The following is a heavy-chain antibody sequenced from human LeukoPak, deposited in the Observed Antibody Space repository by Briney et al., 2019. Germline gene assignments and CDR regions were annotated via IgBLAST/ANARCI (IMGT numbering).Heavy chain of an antibody. CDR1: GGSISSYH. CDR2: IDYSGST. CDR3: ARRSGSARAFDI. Sequence: SETLSLTCTVSGGSISSYHWSWIRQPPGKGLEWIGYIDYSGSTNHNPSLKGRVTISVDTSKNQFSLKLSSVTAADTAVYYCARRSGSARAFDIWGQGTMITVSS. J-gene: IGHJ3*02. D-gene: IGHD3-10*01. V-gene: IGHV4-59*08.